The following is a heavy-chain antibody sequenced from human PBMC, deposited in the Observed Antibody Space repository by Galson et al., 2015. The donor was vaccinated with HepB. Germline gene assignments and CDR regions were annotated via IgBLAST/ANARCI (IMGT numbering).Heavy chain of an antibody. Sequence: SLRLSCAASGFTFSSYSMNWVRQAPGKGPEWISYISSSGSTIYYADSVKGRFTISRDNAKNSLYLQMNSLRAEDTAVYYCARQNSSGWYLDYWGQGTLVTVSS. V-gene: IGHV3-48*01. CDR3: ARQNSSGWYLDY. D-gene: IGHD6-19*01. CDR2: ISSSGSTI. CDR1: GFTFSSYS. J-gene: IGHJ4*02.